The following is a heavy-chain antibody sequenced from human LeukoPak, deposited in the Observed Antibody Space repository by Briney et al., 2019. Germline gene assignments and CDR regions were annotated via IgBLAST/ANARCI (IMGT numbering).Heavy chain of an antibody. Sequence: GGPLRLSCAASRFTLSNCMHWLRQAPGKGPEWVAVIWSDGNNRYYADSVKGRFTISRDTSRNTMDLQMNSLRVEDTALYYCAKEVPIGYNSLAAFEVWGQGTMVTVSS. V-gene: IGHV3-33*06. J-gene: IGHJ3*01. CDR2: IWSDGNNR. CDR1: RFTLSNC. D-gene: IGHD2-2*01. CDR3: AKEVPIGYNSLAAFEV.